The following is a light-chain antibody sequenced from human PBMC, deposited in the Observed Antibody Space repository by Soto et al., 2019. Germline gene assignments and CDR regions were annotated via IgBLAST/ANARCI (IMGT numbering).Light chain of an antibody. V-gene: IGKV3-20*01. CDR1: QSVGRNL. J-gene: IGKJ1*01. Sequence: ENVLPQSPVTLSSKQGERATLSCRASQSVGRNLLAWYQQKRGQAPRLLIYGASNRATGIPDRFSGSGSGTEFTLTISSLQPDDFATYDCQQYNSYSVTFGQGT. CDR3: QQYNSYSVT. CDR2: GAS.